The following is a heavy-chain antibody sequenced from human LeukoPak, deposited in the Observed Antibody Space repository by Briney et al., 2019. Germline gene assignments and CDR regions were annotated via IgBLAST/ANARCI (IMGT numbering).Heavy chain of an antibody. D-gene: IGHD2-2*01. CDR2: ISGSGGST. J-gene: IGHJ4*02. CDR1: GGSFSGYY. Sequence: ETLSLTCAVYGGSFSGYYWSWIRQAPGKGLEWVSAISGSGGSTYYADSVKGRFTISRDNSKNTLYLQMNSLRAEDTAVYYCARGGLFCSSTSCYFRTVTHYFDYWGQGTLVTVSS. CDR3: ARGGLFCSSTSCYFRTVTHYFDY. V-gene: IGHV3-23*01.